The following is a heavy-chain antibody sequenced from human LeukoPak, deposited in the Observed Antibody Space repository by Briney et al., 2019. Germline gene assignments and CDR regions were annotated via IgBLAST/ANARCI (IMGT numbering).Heavy chain of an antibody. CDR1: GFTVSSNY. Sequence: GGSLRLSCAASGFTVSSNYMSWVRQAPGKGLEWFSVIYSGGSTYYADSVKGRFTISRDNSKNTLYLQMNSLRAEDTAVYYCARDRIAAAWVWGQGTMVTVSS. D-gene: IGHD6-13*01. CDR2: IYSGGST. V-gene: IGHV3-66*01. CDR3: ARDRIAAAWV. J-gene: IGHJ3*01.